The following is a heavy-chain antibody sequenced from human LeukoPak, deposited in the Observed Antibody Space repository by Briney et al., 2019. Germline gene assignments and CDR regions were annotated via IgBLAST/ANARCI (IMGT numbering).Heavy chain of an antibody. J-gene: IGHJ4*02. CDR3: ARGSLRDCTNGVCYTPVPFDY. V-gene: IGHV4-39*07. CDR2: IYYSGIT. D-gene: IGHD2-8*01. CDR1: GGSISSSSYY. Sequence: SETLSLTCTVSGGSISSSSYYWGWIRQPPGKGLEWIGSIYYSGITYYNPSLKSRVTISVDTSKNQFSLKLSSVTAADTAVYYCARGSLRDCTNGVCYTPVPFDYWGQGTLVTVSS.